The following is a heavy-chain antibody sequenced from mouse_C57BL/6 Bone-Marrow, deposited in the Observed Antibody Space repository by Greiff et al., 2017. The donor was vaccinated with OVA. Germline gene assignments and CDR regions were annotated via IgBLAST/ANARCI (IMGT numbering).Heavy chain of an antibody. CDR2: ISSGGSYT. CDR1: GFTFSSYG. CDR3: ARPSNWDWFDY. D-gene: IGHD4-1*01. J-gene: IGHJ3*01. Sequence: EVQLVESGGDLVKPGGSLTLSCAASGFTFSSYGMSWVRQTPDKKLEWVATISSGGSYTYYTDSVKGRFTISRDNAKNTLYLQMSSLKSEDTAMYYCARPSNWDWFDYWGQGTLVTVSA. V-gene: IGHV5-6*01.